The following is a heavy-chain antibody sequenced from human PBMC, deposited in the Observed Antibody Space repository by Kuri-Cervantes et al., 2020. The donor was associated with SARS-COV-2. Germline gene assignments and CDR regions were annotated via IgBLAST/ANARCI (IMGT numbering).Heavy chain of an antibody. CDR3: AKVDPPVEWELPVSYFDY. CDR1: GFTFSSYG. Sequence: GESLKISCAASGFTFSSYGMHWVRQAPGKGLEWVAVIWYGGSNKYYADSVKGRFTISRDNSKNTLYLQMNSLRAEDTAVYYCAKVDPPVEWELPVSYFDYWGQGTLVTVSS. J-gene: IGHJ4*02. D-gene: IGHD1-26*01. V-gene: IGHV3-30*02. CDR2: IWYGGSNK.